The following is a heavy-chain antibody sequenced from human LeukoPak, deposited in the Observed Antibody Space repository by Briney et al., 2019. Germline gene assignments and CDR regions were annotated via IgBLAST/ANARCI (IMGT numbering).Heavy chain of an antibody. CDR3: ARGGDGYNFAGDY. Sequence: GASVKVPCKASGYTFTGYYMHWVRQAPGQGLEWMGWINPNSGGTNYAQKFQGRVTMTRDTSISTAYMELSRLRSDDTAVYYCARGGDGYNFAGDYWGQGTLVTVSS. CDR2: INPNSGGT. CDR1: GYTFTGYY. D-gene: IGHD5-24*01. J-gene: IGHJ4*02. V-gene: IGHV1-2*02.